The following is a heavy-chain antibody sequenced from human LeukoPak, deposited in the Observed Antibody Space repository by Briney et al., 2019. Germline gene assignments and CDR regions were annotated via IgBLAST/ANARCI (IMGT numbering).Heavy chain of an antibody. CDR3: ARLRPAAITVATTRYYFDF. D-gene: IGHD6-19*01. CDR1: RYIFSSFW. J-gene: IGHJ4*02. Sequence: GESLKISCKTSRYIFSSFWIGWVRQMPGKGLEWMGIIYPGDSETRYSPSFQGQVTFSADKSINTAYLQWSSLKASDTAMYYCARLRPAAITVATTRYYFDFWGQGTLVTVSS. CDR2: IYPGDSET. V-gene: IGHV5-51*01.